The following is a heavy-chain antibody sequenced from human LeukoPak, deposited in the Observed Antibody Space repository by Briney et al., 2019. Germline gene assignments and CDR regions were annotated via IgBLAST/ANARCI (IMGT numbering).Heavy chain of an antibody. Sequence: GGSLRLSCAASGFTFNSYAMHWVRQAPGKGLEWVAVISYDGSNKYYADSVKGRFTISRDNSKNTLYLQMNSLRAEDTAVYYCARGGVIRGSYYYYGMDVWGQGTTVTVSS. J-gene: IGHJ6*02. CDR1: GFTFNSYA. CDR3: ARGGVIRGSYYYYGMDV. CDR2: ISYDGSNK. D-gene: IGHD3-10*01. V-gene: IGHV3-30-3*01.